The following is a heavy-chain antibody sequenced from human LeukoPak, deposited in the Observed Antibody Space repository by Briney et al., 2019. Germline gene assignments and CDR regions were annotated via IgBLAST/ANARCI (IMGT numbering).Heavy chain of an antibody. V-gene: IGHV3-53*05. D-gene: IGHD3-22*01. CDR1: GFTFSSYN. J-gene: IGHJ4*02. CDR3: AKGASGYYDSSGYDPYYFDY. Sequence: GGSLRLSCAASGFTFSSYNMNWVRQAPGKGLEWVSVIYSGGSTYYADSVRGRFTISRDNSKNSLYLQMNRLRTEDTALYYCAKGASGYYDSSGYDPYYFDYWGQGTLVTVSS. CDR2: IYSGGST.